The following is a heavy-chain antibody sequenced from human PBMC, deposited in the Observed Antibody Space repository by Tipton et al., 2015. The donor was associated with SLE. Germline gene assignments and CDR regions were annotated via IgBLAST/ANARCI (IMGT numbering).Heavy chain of an antibody. CDR3: ARGYGSGTLDY. V-gene: IGHV4-61*02. CDR1: GGSISSDTYY. CDR2: IHTSGST. D-gene: IGHD3-10*01. Sequence: TLSLTCTVSGGSISSDTYYWNWIRQPAGKGLEWIGRIHTSGSTNYNSSLKSRVTISADTSKNQFSLNLSSVSAADTAVYYCARGYGSGTLDYWGQGTLVTVSS. J-gene: IGHJ4*02.